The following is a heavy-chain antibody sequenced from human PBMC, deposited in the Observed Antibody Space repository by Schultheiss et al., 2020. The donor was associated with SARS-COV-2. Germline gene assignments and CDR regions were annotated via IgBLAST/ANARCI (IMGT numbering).Heavy chain of an antibody. Sequence: SETLSLTCTVSGGSISSSSYYWGWIRQPPGKGLEWIGRIYTSGSTNYNPSLKSRVTISVDTSKNQFSLKLSSVTAADTAVYYCARVRRVVVPYFDYWGQGTLVTVSS. CDR3: ARVRRVVVPYFDY. CDR1: GGSISSSSYY. V-gene: IGHV4-61*05. J-gene: IGHJ4*02. CDR2: IYTSGST. D-gene: IGHD3-22*01.